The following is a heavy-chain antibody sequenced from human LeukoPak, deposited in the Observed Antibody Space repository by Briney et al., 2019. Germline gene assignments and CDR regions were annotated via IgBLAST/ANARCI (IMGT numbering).Heavy chain of an antibody. Sequence: GGSLRHSCADPGFTFSSYAMHWVRQAPGKGREWVAVISYDGSNKYYTDSVKGRFTTSRDNSKNTLYLQMNSLRAEDTAVYYCAREYYDFWSGYYKGYYYGMDVWGQGTTVTVSS. J-gene: IGHJ6*02. V-gene: IGHV3-30-3*01. CDR1: GFTFSSYA. D-gene: IGHD3-3*01. CDR3: AREYYDFWSGYYKGYYYGMDV. CDR2: ISYDGSNK.